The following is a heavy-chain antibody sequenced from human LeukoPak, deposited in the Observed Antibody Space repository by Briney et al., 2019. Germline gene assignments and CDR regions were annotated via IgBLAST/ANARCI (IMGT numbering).Heavy chain of an antibody. CDR2: INHSGST. V-gene: IGHV4-34*01. CDR3: ARGWKDYYGSGSYD. Sequence: KPSETLSPTCAGYGGSFSGYYWSWIRQPPGKGLEWIGEINHSGSTNYNPSLKSRVTISVDTSKSQFSLKLGSVTAADTAVYYCARGWKDYYGSGSYDWGQGTLVTVSS. D-gene: IGHD3-10*01. J-gene: IGHJ4*02. CDR1: GGSFSGYY.